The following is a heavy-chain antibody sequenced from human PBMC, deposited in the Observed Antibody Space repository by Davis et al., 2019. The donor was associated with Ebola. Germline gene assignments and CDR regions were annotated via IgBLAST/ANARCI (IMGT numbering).Heavy chain of an antibody. Sequence: GESLKISCKGSGYSFTSYWIVWVRQMPGKGLECMGIIFPGDSDTRYSPSFQGQVTLSADQSISTAYLQWSSLKASDTAMYYCARGTDGYNPGGYFDSWGQGTLVTVSS. J-gene: IGHJ4*02. CDR3: ARGTDGYNPGGYFDS. D-gene: IGHD5-24*01. CDR2: IFPGDSDT. V-gene: IGHV5-51*01. CDR1: GYSFTSYW.